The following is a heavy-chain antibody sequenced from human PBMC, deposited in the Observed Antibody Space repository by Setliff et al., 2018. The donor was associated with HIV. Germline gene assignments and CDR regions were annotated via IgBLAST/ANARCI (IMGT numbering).Heavy chain of an antibody. D-gene: IGHD6-13*01. CDR2: IYTSGSI. V-gene: IGHV4-61*02. CDR3: AREDGEYTSSPRWYDP. Sequence: SETLSLTCTVSGGSISRGSYYWSWIRQPAGKGLEWIGRIYTSGSIHYNPSLKSRVTISVDTSKNQFSLKVSSVNAPDTAVYFCAREDGEYTSSPRWYDPWGQGTQVTVSS. J-gene: IGHJ5*02. CDR1: GGSISRGSYY.